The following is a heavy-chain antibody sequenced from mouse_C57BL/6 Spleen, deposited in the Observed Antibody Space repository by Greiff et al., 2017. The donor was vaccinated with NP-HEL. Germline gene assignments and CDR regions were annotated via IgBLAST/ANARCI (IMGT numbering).Heavy chain of an antibody. Sequence: QVQLQQPGAELVKPGASVKLSCKASGYTFTSYWMHWVKQRPGQGLEWIGMIHPTSGSTNYNEKFKSKTTLTVDKSSSTAYMQLSSLTSEDSAVYYCARYYDYGFDYWGQGTTLTVSS. V-gene: IGHV1-64*01. CDR1: GYTFTSYW. D-gene: IGHD2-4*01. CDR2: IHPTSGST. CDR3: ARYYDYGFDY. J-gene: IGHJ2*01.